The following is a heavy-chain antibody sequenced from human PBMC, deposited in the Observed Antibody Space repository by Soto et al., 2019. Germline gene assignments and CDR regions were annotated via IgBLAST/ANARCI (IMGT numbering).Heavy chain of an antibody. V-gene: IGHV4-38-2*01. CDR2: TSYSAKT. CDR3: TRGAGAPWVRFDS. J-gene: IGHJ4*02. Sequence: LSLTCGVSGYSITSGFYWCWVRQSPGKGLEWIGSTSYSAKTFYNPSLASRLSIAVDTSMNQFSLRLTSVTAADTALYYCTRGAGAPWVRFDSWGQGTLVTVSS. CDR1: GYSITSGFY. D-gene: IGHD3-22*01.